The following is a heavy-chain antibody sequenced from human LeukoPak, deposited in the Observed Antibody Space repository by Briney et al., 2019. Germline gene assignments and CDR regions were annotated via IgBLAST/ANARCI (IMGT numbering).Heavy chain of an antibody. V-gene: IGHV4-39*07. D-gene: IGHD6-19*01. J-gene: IGHJ4*02. CDR1: GGSISSSSYY. CDR2: IYYSGST. Sequence: PSETLSLTCTVSGGSISSSSYYWGWIRQPPGKGLEWIGSIYYSGSTYYNPSLKSRVTISVDTSKNQFSLKLSSVTAADTAVYYCARDVRASSSGWYFDYWGQGTLVTVSS. CDR3: ARDVRASSSGWYFDY.